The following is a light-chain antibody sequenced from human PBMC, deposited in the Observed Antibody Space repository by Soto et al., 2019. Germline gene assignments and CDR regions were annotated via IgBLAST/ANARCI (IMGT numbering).Light chain of an antibody. J-gene: IGKJ2*01. CDR1: HSLFDRDDGNTY. V-gene: IGKV2-40*01. CDR2: TLS. CDR3: MQRIEFPYT. Sequence: DIVLTQSPLSLPVTPGEPASISCRSSHSLFDRDDGNTYLDWYLQRPGQSPQLLIYTLSYRAPGVPDRFSGSGSGTDFTLKISRLETEDVGVYYCMQRIEFPYTFGQGTKLEI.